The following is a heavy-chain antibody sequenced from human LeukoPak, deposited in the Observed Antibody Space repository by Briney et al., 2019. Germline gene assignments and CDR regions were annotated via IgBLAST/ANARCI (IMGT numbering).Heavy chain of an antibody. CDR2: INTNTGNP. D-gene: IGHD6-13*01. Sequence: GASVKVSCKASGYTFTSYAMNWVRQAPGQGLEWMGWINTNTGNPTYAQGFTGRFVFSSDTSVSTAYLQISSLKAEDTAVYYCARVSDSSSWPYYFDYWGQGTLVTVSS. CDR1: GYTFTSYA. J-gene: IGHJ4*02. CDR3: ARVSDSSSWPYYFDY. V-gene: IGHV7-4-1*02.